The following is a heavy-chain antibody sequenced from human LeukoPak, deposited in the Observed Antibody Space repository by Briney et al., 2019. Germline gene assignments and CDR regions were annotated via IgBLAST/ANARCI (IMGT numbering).Heavy chain of an antibody. CDR2: IIPIFGTA. CDR1: GGTFSSYA. CDR3: ARGRGYSYGPDVY. J-gene: IGHJ4*02. Sequence: ASVKVSCKASGGTFSSYAISWVRQAPGQGLEWMGGIIPIFGTANYAQKFQGRVTVTTDESTSTAYMELSSLRSEDTAVYYCARGRGYSYGPDVYWGQGTLVTVSS. D-gene: IGHD5-18*01. V-gene: IGHV1-69*05.